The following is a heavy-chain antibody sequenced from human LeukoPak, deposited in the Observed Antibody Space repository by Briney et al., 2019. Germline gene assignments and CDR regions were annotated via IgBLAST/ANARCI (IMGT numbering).Heavy chain of an antibody. CDR3: ARDRRAPFYYYYYMDV. CDR1: GFTFGSYA. CDR2: ISSSSSTI. Sequence: LSGGSLRLSCAASGFTFGSYAMNWVRQAPGKGLEWVSYISSSSSTIYYADSVKGRFTISRDNAKNSLYLQMNSLRAEDTAVYYCARDRRAPFYYYYYMDVWGKGTTVTVSS. J-gene: IGHJ6*03. V-gene: IGHV3-48*04.